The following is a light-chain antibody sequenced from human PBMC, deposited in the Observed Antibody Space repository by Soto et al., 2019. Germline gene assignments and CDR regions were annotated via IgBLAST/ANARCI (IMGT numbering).Light chain of an antibody. Sequence: EIVLTQSPGTLSLSPGERATLSCRASQSVSSYLAWYQQKPGQAPRLLIYDASNRATGIPARFSGGGSGTDFTLTISSLEPDDFAVYYCQQRSNWRFTFGPGTRVDIK. CDR1: QSVSSY. CDR3: QQRSNWRFT. J-gene: IGKJ3*01. V-gene: IGKV3-11*01. CDR2: DAS.